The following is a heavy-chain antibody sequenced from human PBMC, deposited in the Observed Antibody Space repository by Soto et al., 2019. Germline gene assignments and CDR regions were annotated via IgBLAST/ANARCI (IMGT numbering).Heavy chain of an antibody. J-gene: IGHJ4*02. V-gene: IGHV3-30*18. CDR3: ANWEYSSGWSL. Sequence: GGSLRLSCAASGFTFSSYGMHWVRQAPGKGLEWVAVISYDGSNKYYADSVKGRFTISRDNSKNTLYLQMNSLRAEDTAVYYCANWEYSSGWSLWGQGTLVTVSS. CDR1: GFTFSSYG. D-gene: IGHD6-19*01. CDR2: ISYDGSNK.